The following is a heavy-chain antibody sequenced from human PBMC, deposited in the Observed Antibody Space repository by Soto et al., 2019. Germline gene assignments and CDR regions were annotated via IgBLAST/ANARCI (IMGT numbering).Heavy chain of an antibody. Sequence: QVQLQESGPGLVKPSQTLSLTCTVSGGSISSGGYYWSWIRQHPGKGLEWIGYIDYSGSTYYNPSLKSRVTIAVDTSKNQCSLKLSSVTAADTAVYYCARDYYDSSGYYYYGMDVWGQGTTVTVSS. CDR1: GGSISSGGYY. J-gene: IGHJ6*02. D-gene: IGHD3-22*01. CDR3: ARDYYDSSGYYYYGMDV. CDR2: IDYSGST. V-gene: IGHV4-31*03.